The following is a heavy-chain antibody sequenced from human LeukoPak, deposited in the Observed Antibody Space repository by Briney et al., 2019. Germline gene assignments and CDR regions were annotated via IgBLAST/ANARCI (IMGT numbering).Heavy chain of an antibody. CDR3: ARDNPYLRWNDELQAPRVMAV. V-gene: IGHV1-69*04. J-gene: IGHJ6*02. CDR1: ACTFSSYA. Sequence: ASVKVSFKASACTFSSYAISWVRHAPGQGLERMGRIIPVLGIANYAQKFQGRVTITADKSTSTAYMELSSLRSEDTAVYYCARDNPYLRWNDELQAPRVMAVWGQGTTVTVSS. D-gene: IGHD1-1*01. CDR2: IIPVLGIA.